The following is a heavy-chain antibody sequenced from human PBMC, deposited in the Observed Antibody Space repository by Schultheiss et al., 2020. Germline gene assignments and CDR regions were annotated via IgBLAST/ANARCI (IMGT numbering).Heavy chain of an antibody. J-gene: IGHJ5*02. CDR2: INHSGST. D-gene: IGHD3-3*01. CDR1: GGSFSGYY. Sequence: SETLSLTCAVYGGSFSGYYWSWIRQPPGKGLEWIGEINHSGSTNYNPSLKSRVTISVDTSKNQFSLKLSSVTAADTAVYYCARAGPPYYDFWSGYYTGNWFDPWGQGTLVTGS. CDR3: ARAGPPYYDFWSGYYTGNWFDP. V-gene: IGHV4-34*01.